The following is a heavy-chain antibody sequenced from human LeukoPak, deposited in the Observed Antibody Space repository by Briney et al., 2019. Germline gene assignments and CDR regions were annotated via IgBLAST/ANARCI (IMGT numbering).Heavy chain of an antibody. V-gene: IGHV1-2*02. CDR1: GYTFTGYY. D-gene: IGHD3-22*01. CDR2: INPNSGGT. J-gene: IGHJ4*02. CDR3: ARGDFYDSGSNDY. Sequence: GASVKVSCKASGYTFTGYYMHWVRQAPGQGLEWMGWINPNSGGTNYAQKFQGRVTITRNTSIGTAYMELSSLRSEDTAVFYCARGDFYDSGSNDYWGQGTLVTVSS.